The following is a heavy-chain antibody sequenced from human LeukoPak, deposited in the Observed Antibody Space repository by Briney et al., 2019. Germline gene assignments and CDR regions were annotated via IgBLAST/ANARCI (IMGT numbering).Heavy chain of an antibody. J-gene: IGHJ4*02. V-gene: IGHV1-2*02. D-gene: IGHD2-2*01. CDR3: AREEGYCSSTSCSAPFDY. CDR1: GYTFTGYY. Sequence: ASVKVSCKASGYTFTGYYMHWVRQAHGQGLEWMGWINSNSGGTKYAQKFEGRVTMNRDTSISTAYMELSRLRSDDTAVYYCAREEGYCSSTSCSAPFDYWGQGTLVTVSS. CDR2: INSNSGGT.